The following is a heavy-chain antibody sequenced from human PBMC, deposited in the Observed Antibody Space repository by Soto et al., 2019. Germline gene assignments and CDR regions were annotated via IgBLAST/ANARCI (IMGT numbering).Heavy chain of an antibody. D-gene: IGHD5-18*01. CDR1: GFTFSSYA. J-gene: IGHJ6*02. CDR2: ISSNGGST. Sequence: GGSLRLSCAASGFTFSSYAMHWVRQAPGKGLEYVSAISSNGGSTYYANSVKGRFTISRDNSKNTLYLQMNSLKTEDTAVYYCTTEWGEAGIRGYNDYYYYYGMDVWGQGTTVTVSS. V-gene: IGHV3-64*01. CDR3: TTEWGEAGIRGYNDYYYYYGMDV.